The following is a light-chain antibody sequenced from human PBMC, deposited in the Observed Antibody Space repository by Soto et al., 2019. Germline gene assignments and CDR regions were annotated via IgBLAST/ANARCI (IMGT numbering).Light chain of an antibody. V-gene: IGKV1-12*01. CDR1: QDIRSW. CDR2: DST. J-gene: IGKJ2*01. CDR3: QQANSFPYT. Sequence: DIQMTQSPSSLSASVGDRATITCRASQDIRSWLVWYQHKPGKAPNLPMFDSTTLQSGVPSRFSGSGSGTDFTLTISSLQPEDFATYCCQQANSFPYTFGQGTKWIS.